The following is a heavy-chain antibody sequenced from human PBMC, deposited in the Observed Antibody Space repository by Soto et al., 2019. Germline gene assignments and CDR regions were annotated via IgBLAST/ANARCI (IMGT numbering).Heavy chain of an antibody. V-gene: IGHV3-30-3*01. CDR1: GFTFSSYA. Sequence: GGSLRLSCAASGFTFSSYAMHWVRQAPGKGLEWVAVISYDGSNKYYADSVKGRFTISRDNSKNTLYLQMNSLRAEDTAVYYCARETGESYYFDYWGQGTLVTVSS. D-gene: IGHD3-10*01. CDR2: ISYDGSNK. J-gene: IGHJ4*02. CDR3: ARETGESYYFDY.